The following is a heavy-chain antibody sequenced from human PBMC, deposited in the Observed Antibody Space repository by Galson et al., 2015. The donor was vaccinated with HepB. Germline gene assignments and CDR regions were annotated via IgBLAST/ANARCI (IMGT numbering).Heavy chain of an antibody. Sequence: SLRLSCAASGFTFDDYAMHWVRQAPGKGLEWISYITWNGGSVGYEASVKGRFTVSRDNAKNSLYLQMNSLRVEDTAFYYCAKEAFDSSGHYFEYFDSWGQGTLVTVSS. J-gene: IGHJ4*02. CDR2: ITWNGGSV. CDR1: GFTFDDYA. D-gene: IGHD3-22*01. V-gene: IGHV3-9*01. CDR3: AKEAFDSSGHYFEYFDS.